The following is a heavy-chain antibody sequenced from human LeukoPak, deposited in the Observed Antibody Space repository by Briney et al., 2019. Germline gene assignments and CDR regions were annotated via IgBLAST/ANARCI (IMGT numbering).Heavy chain of an antibody. Sequence: SETLSLTCAVYGGSFSGYYRSWIRQPPGKGLEWIGEINHSGSTNYNPSLKSRVTISVDTSKNQFSLKLSSVTAADTAVYYCARGSIVATIVPFDYWGQGTLVTVSS. J-gene: IGHJ4*02. CDR1: GGSFSGYY. CDR3: ARGSIVATIVPFDY. D-gene: IGHD5-12*01. V-gene: IGHV4-34*01. CDR2: INHSGST.